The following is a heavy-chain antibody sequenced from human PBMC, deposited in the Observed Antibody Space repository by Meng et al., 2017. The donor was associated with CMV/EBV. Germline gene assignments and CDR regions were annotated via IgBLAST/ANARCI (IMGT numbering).Heavy chain of an antibody. CDR3: ARQDTARDTTNYYYYYGMDV. V-gene: IGHV1-69*05. Sequence: SVKVSCKASGGTFSSYAISWVRQAPGQGLEGMGGIIPIFGTANYAQKFQGRVTITTDESTSTAYMELSSLRPEDTAVYYCARQDTARDTTNYYYYYGMDVWGQGTTVTVSS. J-gene: IGHJ6*02. D-gene: IGHD5-18*01. CDR2: IIPIFGTA. CDR1: GGTFSSYA.